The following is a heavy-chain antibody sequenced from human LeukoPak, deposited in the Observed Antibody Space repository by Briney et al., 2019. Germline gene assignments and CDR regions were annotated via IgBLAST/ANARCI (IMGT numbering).Heavy chain of an antibody. CDR3: ARLAFCTNAVCFSNYYYSMDV. J-gene: IGHJ6*03. CDR1: GYSFTSYW. D-gene: IGHD2-8*01. Sequence: GESLKISCKGSGYSFTSYWIGWVRQMPGKGLEWMGIIYPDDSDTKYSPSFQGQVIISADKSISTAYLQWSSLKASDTAMYYCARLAFCTNAVCFSNYYYSMDVWGRGTTVTVSS. CDR2: IYPDDSDT. V-gene: IGHV5-51*01.